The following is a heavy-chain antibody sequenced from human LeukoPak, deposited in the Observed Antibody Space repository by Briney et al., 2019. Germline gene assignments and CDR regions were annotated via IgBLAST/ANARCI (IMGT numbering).Heavy chain of an antibody. CDR1: GGSISIDNYY. J-gene: IGHJ5*02. D-gene: IGHD2-2*01. CDR2: IYYSGTT. Sequence: PSETLSLTCTVSGGSISIDNYYWDWFRQPPGKGLEWIGNIYYSGTTYYNPSLKSRVTMSVDTSRNQFSLRLNSVTAADTAVYYCARHPARLEYFDPWGQGNLVIVSS. V-gene: IGHV4-39*01. CDR3: ARHPARLEYFDP.